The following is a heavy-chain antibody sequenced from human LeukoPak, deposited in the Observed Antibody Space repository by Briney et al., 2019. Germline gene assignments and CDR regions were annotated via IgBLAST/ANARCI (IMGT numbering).Heavy chain of an antibody. CDR1: GYTFTGYY. J-gene: IGHJ5*02. Sequence: GASVKVSCKASGYTFTGYYTHWVRQAPGQGLEWMGWINPNSGGTNYAQKFQGWVTMTRDTSISTAYMELSRLRSDDTAVYYCARGFSSSWYAAPNWFDPWDQGTLVTVSS. V-gene: IGHV1-2*04. CDR3: ARGFSSSWYAAPNWFDP. CDR2: INPNSGGT. D-gene: IGHD6-13*01.